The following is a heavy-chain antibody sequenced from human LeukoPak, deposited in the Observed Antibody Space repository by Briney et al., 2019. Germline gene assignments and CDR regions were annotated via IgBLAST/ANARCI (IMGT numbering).Heavy chain of an antibody. CDR3: AKKGGVGTTTFDHFDY. V-gene: IGHV3-23*01. J-gene: IGHJ4*02. D-gene: IGHD1-26*01. CDR1: GFTFSNYA. CDR2: ISGSAGST. Sequence: GGSLRLSCAASGFTFSNYAMSWVRQAPGKGLEWVSGISGSAGSTYYADSVKGRFTISRDNSKNTLYLQMNSLTDDDTAVCYCAKKGGVGTTTFDHFDYWGQGTLVTVSS.